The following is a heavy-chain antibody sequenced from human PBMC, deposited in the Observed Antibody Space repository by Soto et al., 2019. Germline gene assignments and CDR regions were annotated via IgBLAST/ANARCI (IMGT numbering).Heavy chain of an antibody. CDR2: ITNRGTHT. V-gene: IGHV3-21*06. J-gene: IGHJ5*01. D-gene: IGHD2-15*01. Sequence: PGGSLRLSCTASGFSFSSYTMNWVRQAPGEGLQWVASITNRGTHTYSADSVKGRFTISRDNDKNSLYLQMNNLRAEDTATYYCARAHEVAWFDSWGLGTLVTVSS. CDR1: GFSFSSYT. CDR3: ARAHEVAWFDS.